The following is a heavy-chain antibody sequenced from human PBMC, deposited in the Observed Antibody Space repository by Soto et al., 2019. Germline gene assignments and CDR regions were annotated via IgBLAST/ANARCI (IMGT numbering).Heavy chain of an antibody. D-gene: IGHD7-27*01. CDR1: GHTFTGHH. V-gene: IGHV1-2*02. Sequence: ASVKVSCKASGHTFTGHHMHWVRQAPGQGLEWMGLIDLDIGDTKYAQKFQGRITSTSDTSITTAYMELRGLRSDDTAVYYCGLEPTGTGGFDYWGQGTLVTVSS. J-gene: IGHJ4*02. CDR2: IDLDIGDT. CDR3: GLEPTGTGGFDY.